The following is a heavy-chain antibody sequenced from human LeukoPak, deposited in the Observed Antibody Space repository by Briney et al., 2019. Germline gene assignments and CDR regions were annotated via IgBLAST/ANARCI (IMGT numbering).Heavy chain of an antibody. V-gene: IGHV1-24*01. CDR3: ATDQGGYSYGLWSY. CDR1: GYTLTELS. J-gene: IGHJ4*02. CDR2: FDPEDGET. D-gene: IGHD5-18*01. Sequence: ASEKVSCKVSGYTLTELSMHWVRQAPGKGLEWMGGFDPEDGETIYAQKFQGRVTMTEDTSTDTAYMELSSLRSEDTAVYYCATDQGGYSYGLWSYWGQGTLVTVSS.